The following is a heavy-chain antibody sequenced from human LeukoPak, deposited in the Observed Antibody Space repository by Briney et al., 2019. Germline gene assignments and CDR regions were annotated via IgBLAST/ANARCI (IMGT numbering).Heavy chain of an antibody. CDR3: ARGRPDIVVVPAAALDY. J-gene: IGHJ4*02. Sequence: GASVKVSCKASGYTFTGYYMHWVRRAPGQGLEWMGWINPNSGGTNYAQKFQGRVTMTRDTSISTAYMELSRLRSDDTAVYYCARGRPDIVVVPAAALDYWGQGTLVTVSS. V-gene: IGHV1-2*02. CDR2: INPNSGGT. CDR1: GYTFTGYY. D-gene: IGHD2-2*01.